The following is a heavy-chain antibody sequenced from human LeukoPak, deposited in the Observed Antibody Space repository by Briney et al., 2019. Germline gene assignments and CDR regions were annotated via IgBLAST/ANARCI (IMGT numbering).Heavy chain of an antibody. CDR3: AREVDY. CDR1: GGSISSGSYY. V-gene: IGHV4-61*02. CDR2: IYTSGST. J-gene: IGHJ4*02. Sequence: SETLSLTCTVSGGSISSGSYYWRWIPPHAGKGLEGIMRIYTSGSTNYNPSLKSRVTISVDTSKNQFALKLSSVSAADTAVCYCAREVDYWGQGTLVTVSS.